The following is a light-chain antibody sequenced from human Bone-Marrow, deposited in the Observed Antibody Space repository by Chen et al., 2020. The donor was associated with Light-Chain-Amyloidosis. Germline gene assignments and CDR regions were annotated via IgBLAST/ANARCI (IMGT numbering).Light chain of an antibody. CDR2: RDT. CDR3: QSADSSGTYEVI. CDR1: DLPTKY. Sequence: SYELTQPPSVSVSPGQTPRLTCSGDDLPTKYAYWYQQKPGQAPVLVIHRDTERPSGISERFSGSSSRTTATLTISGVQAEDEADYHCQSADSSGTYEVIFGGGTKLTVL. J-gene: IGLJ2*01. V-gene: IGLV3-25*03.